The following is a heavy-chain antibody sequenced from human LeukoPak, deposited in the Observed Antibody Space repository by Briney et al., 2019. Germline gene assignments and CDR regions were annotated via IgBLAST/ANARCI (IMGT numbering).Heavy chain of an antibody. J-gene: IGHJ4*02. Sequence: SETLSLTCAVYGGSFSGYYWSWLRQPPGKGLEWIGEINHSGSTNYNPSLKSRVTISVDTYKNQISPKLSSVTGADTAVYDCARRLDDYWGQRTLVTVSS. V-gene: IGHV4-34*01. CDR2: INHSGST. CDR1: GGSFSGYY. CDR3: ARRLDDY.